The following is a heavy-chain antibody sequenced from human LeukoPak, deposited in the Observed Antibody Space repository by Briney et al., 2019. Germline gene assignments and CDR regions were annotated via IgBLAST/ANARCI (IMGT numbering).Heavy chain of an antibody. J-gene: IGHJ4*02. CDR3: ARLVVAAFEDY. V-gene: IGHV3-30*03. CDR1: GFTFSDYG. CDR2: ISYDGSNK. Sequence: GGSLRLSCAASGFTFSDYGMHWVRRAPGKGLEWVAVISYDGSNKYYADSVKGRFTISRDNSKNTLYLQMNSLRAEDTAVYYCARLVVAAFEDYWGQGTLVTVSS. D-gene: IGHD2-15*01.